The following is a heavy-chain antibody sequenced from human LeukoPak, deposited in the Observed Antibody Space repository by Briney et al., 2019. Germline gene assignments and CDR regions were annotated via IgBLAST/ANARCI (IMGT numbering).Heavy chain of an antibody. CDR3: VRVKRHPDGYRIESSFDY. V-gene: IGHV4-38-2*01. D-gene: IGHD5-24*01. CDR2: IFHSGSS. CDR1: GYSITNGHY. J-gene: IGHJ4*02. Sequence: SETLSLTCEVSGYSITNGHYWGWIRQPPGKGLEWIGSIFHSGSSYYNTSLKSRVTMSVDTSKNQFSLNLSSVTAADTALYYCVRVKRHPDGYRIESSFDYWGQGTLVTVSS.